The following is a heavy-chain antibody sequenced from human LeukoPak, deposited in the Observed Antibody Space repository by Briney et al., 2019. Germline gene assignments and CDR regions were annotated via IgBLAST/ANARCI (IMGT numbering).Heavy chain of an antibody. CDR2: ISSSSDYI. V-gene: IGHV3-21*01. CDR3: ARDRTTVTVFDY. Sequence: GGSLRLSCAASGFTFSSYNMNWVRQAPGKGLEWVSSISSSSDYIYYADSVKGRFTISRDNAKNSLYLQMKSLRADDTAVYYCARDRTTVTVFDYWGQGTLVTVSS. D-gene: IGHD4-17*01. CDR1: GFTFSSYN. J-gene: IGHJ4*02.